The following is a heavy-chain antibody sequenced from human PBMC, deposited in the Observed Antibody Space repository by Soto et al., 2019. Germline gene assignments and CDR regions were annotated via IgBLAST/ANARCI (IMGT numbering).Heavy chain of an antibody. D-gene: IGHD6-19*01. Sequence: SVKVSCKPSGDNFNTYTITWVRQAPGQGLEWMGGIIPIYGAASYAQKFQDRVTITADGSTNTVYKELSSLTSEDTALYYCAARVSVAGPAIDYWGQGTLVTVSS. J-gene: IGHJ4*02. CDR3: AARVSVAGPAIDY. CDR1: GDNFNTYT. V-gene: IGHV1-69*13. CDR2: IIPIYGAA.